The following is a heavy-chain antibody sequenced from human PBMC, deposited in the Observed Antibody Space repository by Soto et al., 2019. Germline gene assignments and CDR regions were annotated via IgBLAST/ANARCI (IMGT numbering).Heavy chain of an antibody. D-gene: IGHD2-2*01. CDR3: ARVVIVPAASGHYNYFYMDV. V-gene: IGHV4-59*08. Sequence: QVQLQESGPGLVKLSETLSLTCTVSGGSISGYYWSWIRQPPGKGLEWIGYIYSSGGPNYNPSRKGRADISVDTSKNQTSLRLSSVTAADTAVYYCARVVIVPAASGHYNYFYMDVWGKGTTVTVSS. J-gene: IGHJ6*03. CDR2: IYSSGGP. CDR1: GGSISGYY.